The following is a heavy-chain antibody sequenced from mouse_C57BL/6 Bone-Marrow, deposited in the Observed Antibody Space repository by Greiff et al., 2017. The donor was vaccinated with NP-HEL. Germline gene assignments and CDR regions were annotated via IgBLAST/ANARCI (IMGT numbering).Heavy chain of an antibody. CDR3: AGHEWYFEV. CDR1: GYTFTSYW. V-gene: IGHV1-69*01. CDR2: IDPSASYT. Sequence: QVQLQQPGAELVMPGASVKLSCKASGYTFTSYWMHWVKQRPGQGLEWIGKIDPSASYTNYNQKFKGKSTLTVDKSSSTAYMQLSSLTSEDSAVYYCAGHEWYFEVWGTGTTVTVAS. J-gene: IGHJ1*03.